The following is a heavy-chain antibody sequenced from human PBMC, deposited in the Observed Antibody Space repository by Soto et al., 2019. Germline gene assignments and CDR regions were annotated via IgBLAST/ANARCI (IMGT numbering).Heavy chain of an antibody. CDR2: IWYDGSNK. J-gene: IGHJ3*02. D-gene: IGHD6-13*01. CDR3: ARDRSEQQLVLSLGAFDI. CDR1: GFTFSSYG. Sequence: PGGSLRLSCVASGFTFSSYGMHWVRQAPGKGLEWVAVIWYDGSNKYYADSVKGRFTISRDNSKNTLYLQMNSLRAEDTAVYYCARDRSEQQLVLSLGAFDIWGQGTMVTVSS. V-gene: IGHV3-33*01.